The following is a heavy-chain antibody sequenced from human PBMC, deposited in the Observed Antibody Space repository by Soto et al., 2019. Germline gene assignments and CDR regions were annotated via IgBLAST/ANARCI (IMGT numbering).Heavy chain of an antibody. V-gene: IGHV1-18*01. CDR2: ISAYNGNT. J-gene: IGHJ4*02. CDR1: GYTFTSYG. Sequence: ASVKVSCKASGYTFTSYGISWVRQAPGQGLEWMGWISAYNGNTKYSQKFQGRVTITRDTSASTAYMELSSLRSEDTAVYYCARDSSNWWLPSSVWGQGTLVTVSS. D-gene: IGHD2-8*02. CDR3: ARDSSNWWLPSSV.